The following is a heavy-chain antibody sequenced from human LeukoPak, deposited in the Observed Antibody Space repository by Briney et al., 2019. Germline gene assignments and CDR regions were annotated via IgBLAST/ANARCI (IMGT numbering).Heavy chain of an antibody. CDR2: ISSSSSYI. CDR1: VDSFRIGS. CDR3: ARKGYSCSAPFDY. V-gene: IGHV3-21*01. Sequence: GGSLRLSCTASVDSFRIGSMRSVDQAPGKGLEWVSSISSSSSYIYYADSVKGRFTISRDNAKNSLYLQMNSLRAEDTAVYYCARKGYSCSAPFDYWGQGTLVTVSS. J-gene: IGHJ4*02. D-gene: IGHD6-6*01.